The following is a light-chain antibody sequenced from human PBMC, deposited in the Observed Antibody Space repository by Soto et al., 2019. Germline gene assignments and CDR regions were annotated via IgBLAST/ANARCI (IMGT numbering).Light chain of an antibody. J-gene: IGKJ2*01. CDR3: QQYYISYT. CDR1: QSVLFTSNNKNY. V-gene: IGKV4-1*01. CDR2: WAS. Sequence: DIVMTQSPESLAVSLGERATINCKSSQSVLFTSNNKNYLAWYQQKPGQPPKLLIYWASTRESGVPDRFSGSGSVTDFTLTISSLQAGDEAVYYCQQYYISYTFGQGTKLEIK.